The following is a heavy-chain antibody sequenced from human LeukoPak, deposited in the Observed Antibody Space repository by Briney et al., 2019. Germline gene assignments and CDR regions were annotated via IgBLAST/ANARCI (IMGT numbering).Heavy chain of an antibody. CDR2: IWYDGSNK. V-gene: IGHV3-33*01. J-gene: IGHJ4*02. Sequence: PGRSLGLSCAASGFTFSSYGIHWVRQAPGKGLEWVAVIWYDGSNKYYADSVKGRFIISRDNSKNTLYLQMNSLRAEDTAVYYCARDGSSGWYWVDYWGQGTLVAVSS. CDR3: ARDGSSGWYWVDY. CDR1: GFTFSSYG. D-gene: IGHD6-19*01.